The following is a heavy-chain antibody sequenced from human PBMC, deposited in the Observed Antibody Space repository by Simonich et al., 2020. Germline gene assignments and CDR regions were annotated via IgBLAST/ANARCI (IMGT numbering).Heavy chain of an antibody. CDR2: ISSSSSYI. D-gene: IGHD6-19*01. J-gene: IGHJ6*02. V-gene: IGHV3-21*01. Sequence: EVQLVESGGGLVKPGGSLRLSCAASGFTFSSYSMNWVRQAPGKGLGWVSSISSSSSYIYYADSVKGRFTISRENAKNSLYLQMNSLRAEDTAVYYCARWIAVAGTGAYGMDVWGQGTTVTVSS. CDR1: GFTFSSYS. CDR3: ARWIAVAGTGAYGMDV.